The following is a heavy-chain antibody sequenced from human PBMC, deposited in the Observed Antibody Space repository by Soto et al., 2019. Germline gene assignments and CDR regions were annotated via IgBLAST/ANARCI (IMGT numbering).Heavy chain of an antibody. V-gene: IGHV3-48*03. CDR1: GFTFSSFE. CDR2: ISSSGSTK. J-gene: IGHJ3*02. CDR3: AREAPADGLDI. Sequence: EGQLVESGGGLVQPGGSLRLSCAASGFTFSSFEMNWVRQAPGKGLECVSYISSSGSTKYYADSVKGRFTISRDNANNSLFLQMNSVRAEDTAVFYCAREAPADGLDIWGQGTMVTVSS.